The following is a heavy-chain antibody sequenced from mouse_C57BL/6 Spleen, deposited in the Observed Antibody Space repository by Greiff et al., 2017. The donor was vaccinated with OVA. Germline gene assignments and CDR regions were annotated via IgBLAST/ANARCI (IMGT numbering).Heavy chain of an antibody. CDR3: ARSYYGSSYGGYFDV. Sequence: VQLQQPGAELVMPGASVKLSCKASGYTFTSYWMHWVKQRPGQGLEWIGEIDPSDSYTNYNQKFKGKSTLTVDKSSSTAYMQLSSLTSEDSAVYYCARSYYGSSYGGYFDVWGTGTTVTVSS. CDR2: IDPSDSYT. D-gene: IGHD1-1*01. V-gene: IGHV1-69*01. J-gene: IGHJ1*03. CDR1: GYTFTSYW.